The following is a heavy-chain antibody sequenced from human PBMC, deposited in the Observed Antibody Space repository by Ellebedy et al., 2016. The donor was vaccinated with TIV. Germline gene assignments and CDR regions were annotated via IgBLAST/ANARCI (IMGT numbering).Heavy chain of an antibody. J-gene: IGHJ5*02. Sequence: AASVKVSCKASGYTFTDYYIHWVRQAPGQGLEWMGWINPNSGGTNYAPKFQGRVTITRDTSASTAYMELSSLRSEDTAVYYCARVYGAFNWFDPWGQGTLVTVTS. CDR3: ARVYGAFNWFDP. V-gene: IGHV1-2*02. CDR2: INPNSGGT. D-gene: IGHD3-10*01. CDR1: GYTFTDYY.